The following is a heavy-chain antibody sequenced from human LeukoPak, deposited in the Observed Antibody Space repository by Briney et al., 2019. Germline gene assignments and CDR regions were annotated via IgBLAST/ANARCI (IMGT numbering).Heavy chain of an antibody. V-gene: IGHV3-7*03. CDR3: ARGYSGSYPIDASDI. CDR2: IKQDGSEK. J-gene: IGHJ3*02. Sequence: GGSLRLSCAASGFTFSTYWMSWVRRAPEKGLEWVANIKQDGSEKYYVDSVKGRFTISRDNAKNSLYLQMNSLRAEDTAVYYCARGYSGSYPIDASDIWGQGTMVTVSS. CDR1: GFTFSTYW. D-gene: IGHD1-26*01.